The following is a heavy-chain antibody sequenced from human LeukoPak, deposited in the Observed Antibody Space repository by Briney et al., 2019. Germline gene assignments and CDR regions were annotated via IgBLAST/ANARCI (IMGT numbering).Heavy chain of an antibody. CDR3: AFGGRYFFDY. CDR2: IKQDGSEK. CDR1: GFTFSTYW. V-gene: IGHV3-7*03. D-gene: IGHD3-10*01. Sequence: GGSLRLSCAASGFTFSTYWMSWVRQAPGKGLEWVANIKQDGSEKYYVDSMKGRFTISRDNAKNSLYLQMNSLRAEDTAVYYCAFGGRYFFDYWGQGTLVTVSS. J-gene: IGHJ4*02.